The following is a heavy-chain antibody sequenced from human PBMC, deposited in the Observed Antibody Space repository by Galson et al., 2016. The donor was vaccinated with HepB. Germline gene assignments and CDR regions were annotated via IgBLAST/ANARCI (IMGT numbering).Heavy chain of an antibody. CDR1: GYTFSRYP. CDR2: IIPMLGPT. Sequence: SVKVSCKASGYTFSRYPMHWMRQAPGQGPEWMGGIIPMLGPTKYAQKFQGRLTITADESTSTAYMELSSLRSEDTAVYFCARANIASRSYHHYYYMDVWGKGTTVTVSS. V-gene: IGHV1-69*13. J-gene: IGHJ6*03. CDR3: ARANIASRSYHHYYYMDV. D-gene: IGHD6-6*01.